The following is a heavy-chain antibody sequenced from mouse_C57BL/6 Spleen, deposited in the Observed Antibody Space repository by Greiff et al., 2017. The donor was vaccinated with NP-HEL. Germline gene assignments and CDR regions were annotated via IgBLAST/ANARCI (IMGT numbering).Heavy chain of an antibody. CDR2: ISNLAYSI. Sequence: DVMLVESGGGLVQPGGSLKLSCAASGFTFSDYGMAWVRQAPRKGPEWVAFISNLAYSIYYADTVTGRFTISRENAKNTLYLEMSSLRSEDTAMYYCARQDDYDDGYAMDYWGQGTSVTVSS. J-gene: IGHJ4*01. V-gene: IGHV5-15*01. D-gene: IGHD2-4*01. CDR1: GFTFSDYG. CDR3: ARQDDYDDGYAMDY.